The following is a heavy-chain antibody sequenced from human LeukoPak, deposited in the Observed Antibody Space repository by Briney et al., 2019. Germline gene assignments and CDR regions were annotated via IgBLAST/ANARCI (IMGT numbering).Heavy chain of an antibody. CDR2: INSDGSST. CDR1: GFTVSSNY. CDR3: ARDGVEFYNWFDP. D-gene: IGHD2-21*01. Sequence: PGGSLRLSCAASGFTVSSNYMSWVRQAPGKGLVWVSRINSDGSSTTYADSVKGRFTISRDNAKNTLYLQMNSLRAEDTAVYYCARDGVEFYNWFDPWGQGTLVTVSS. J-gene: IGHJ5*02. V-gene: IGHV3-74*01.